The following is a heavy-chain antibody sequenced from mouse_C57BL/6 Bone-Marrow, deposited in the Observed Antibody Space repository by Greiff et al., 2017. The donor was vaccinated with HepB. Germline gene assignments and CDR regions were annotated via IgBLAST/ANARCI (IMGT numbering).Heavy chain of an antibody. CDR1: GYTFTSYW. Sequence: QVQLQQPGAELVKPGASVKVSCKASGYTFTSYWMHWVKQRPGQGLEWIGRIHPSDSDTNYNQKFKGKATLTVDKSSSTAYMQLGSLTSEDSAVYYCAVYYGSSYDWYFDVWGTGTTVTVSS. J-gene: IGHJ1*03. CDR2: IHPSDSDT. D-gene: IGHD1-1*01. CDR3: AVYYGSSYDWYFDV. V-gene: IGHV1-74*01.